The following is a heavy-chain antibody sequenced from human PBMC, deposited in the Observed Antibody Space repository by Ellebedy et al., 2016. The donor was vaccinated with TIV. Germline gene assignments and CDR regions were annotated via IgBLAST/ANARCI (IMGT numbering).Heavy chain of an antibody. CDR1: GFTFSSYW. CDR3: LERMMS. CDR2: MNQDGSKK. Sequence: GGSLRLSCAASGFTFSSYWMNWVRQAPGKGLERVANMNQDGSKKYYVDSVKGRFTISRDNAKNSVYLQMNSLRAEDTAVYYCLERMMSWGQGTLVTVSS. V-gene: IGHV3-7*01. J-gene: IGHJ5*02. D-gene: IGHD1-1*01.